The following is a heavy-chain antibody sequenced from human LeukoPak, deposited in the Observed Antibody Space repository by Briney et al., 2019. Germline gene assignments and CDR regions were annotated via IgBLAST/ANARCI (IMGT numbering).Heavy chain of an antibody. J-gene: IGHJ4*02. CDR1: GFTFSSYD. Sequence: GSLRLSCAASGFTFSSYDMTWVRQAPGRGLEWIGSIYYSGSTYYNPSLKSRVTISVDTSKNQFSLKLSSVTAADTAVYYCARDTWGLFGYSGYLYYFDYWGQGTLVTVSS. D-gene: IGHD5-12*01. CDR2: IYYSGST. V-gene: IGHV4-39*07. CDR3: ARDTWGLFGYSGYLYYFDY.